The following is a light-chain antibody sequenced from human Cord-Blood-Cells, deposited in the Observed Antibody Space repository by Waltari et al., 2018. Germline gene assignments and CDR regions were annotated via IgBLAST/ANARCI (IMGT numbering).Light chain of an antibody. J-gene: IGKJ2*03. CDR3: QQYNNYSYS. CDR1: QSISSW. CDR2: KAS. V-gene: IGKV1-5*03. Sequence: DIQMTQSPSTLSASVGDRVTITCRASQSISSWLAWDQQKPGKAPRLLIYKASSLESGVPSRFSGSGSGTEFTLTISSLQPDDFAAYYCQQYNNYSYSFGQGTKLEIK.